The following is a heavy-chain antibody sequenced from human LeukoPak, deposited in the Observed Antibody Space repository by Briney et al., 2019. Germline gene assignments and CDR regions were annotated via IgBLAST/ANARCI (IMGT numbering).Heavy chain of an antibody. CDR3: AREGGGREYGYSYGYVPYYYYMDV. CDR2: INTNTGNP. V-gene: IGHV7-4-1*02. J-gene: IGHJ6*03. CDR1: GYTFTSYA. D-gene: IGHD5-18*01. Sequence: GASVKVSCKASGYTFTSYAMNWVRQAPGQGLEWMGWINTNTGNPTYAQGFTGRFVFSLDTSVSTAYLQISSLKAEDTAVYYCAREGGGREYGYSYGYVPYYYYMDVWGKGTTVTVSS.